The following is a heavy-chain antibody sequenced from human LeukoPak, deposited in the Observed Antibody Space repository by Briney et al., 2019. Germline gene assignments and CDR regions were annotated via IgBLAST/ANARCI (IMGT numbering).Heavy chain of an antibody. V-gene: IGHV4-39*01. CDR3: PRLSSGWQHAFDI. CDR2: IYYSGST. D-gene: IGHD6-19*01. Sequence: SETLSLTCTVSGGYISSSSYYWGWIRQPPGKGLEWIGSIYYSGSTYYNPSLKSRVTISVDTSKNQFSLKLSSVTAADTAAYYCPRLSSGWQHAFDIWGQGTMVTVSS. CDR1: GGYISSSSYY. J-gene: IGHJ3*02.